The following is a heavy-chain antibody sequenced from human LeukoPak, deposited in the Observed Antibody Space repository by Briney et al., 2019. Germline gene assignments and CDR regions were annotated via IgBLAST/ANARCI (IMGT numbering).Heavy chain of an antibody. CDR1: GRSFSGYY. Sequence: PSETLSLTCAVYGRSFSGYYWSWIRQPPGKGLEWIGEVNHSGSTNYNPSLKSRVTISVDTSKNQFSLKLSSVTAADTAVYYCARGRQYSSSWGYYYYYYYMDVWGKGTTVTVSS. D-gene: IGHD6-13*01. J-gene: IGHJ6*03. CDR3: ARGRQYSSSWGYYYYYYYMDV. V-gene: IGHV4-34*01. CDR2: VNHSGST.